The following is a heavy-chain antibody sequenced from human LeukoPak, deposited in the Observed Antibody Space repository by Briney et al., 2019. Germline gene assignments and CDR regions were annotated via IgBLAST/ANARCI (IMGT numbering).Heavy chain of an antibody. CDR2: INHSGST. V-gene: IGHV4-34*01. Sequence: PSETLSLTCAVYGGSFSGYYWSWIRQPPGKGLEWIGEINHSGSTNYNPSLKSRVTISADTSKNQFSLKLSSVTAADTAVYYCARDNYDYVWGSYQNFDYWGQGTLVTVSS. J-gene: IGHJ4*02. CDR3: ARDNYDYVWGSYQNFDY. CDR1: GGSFSGYY. D-gene: IGHD3-16*02.